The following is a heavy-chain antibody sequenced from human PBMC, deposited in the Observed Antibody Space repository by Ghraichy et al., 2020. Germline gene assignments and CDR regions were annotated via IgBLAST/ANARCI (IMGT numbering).Heavy chain of an antibody. Sequence: LSLTCAASGFTFSDYYMSWIRQAPGKGLEWVSYISSSSSYTNYADSVKGRFTISRDNAKNSLYLQMNSLRAEDTAVYYCARATSYCSGGSCSTYYYYGMDVWGQGTTVTVSS. CDR3: ARATSYCSGGSCSTYYYYGMDV. D-gene: IGHD2-15*01. CDR1: GFTFSDYY. CDR2: ISSSSSYT. V-gene: IGHV3-11*06. J-gene: IGHJ6*02.